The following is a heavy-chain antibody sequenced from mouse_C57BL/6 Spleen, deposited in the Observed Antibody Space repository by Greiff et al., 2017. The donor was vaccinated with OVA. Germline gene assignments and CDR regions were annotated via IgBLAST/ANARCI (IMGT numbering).Heavy chain of an antibody. CDR1: GYSITSGYY. CDR2: ISYDGSN. CDR3: ARDWGSEGFAY. V-gene: IGHV3-6*01. J-gene: IGHJ3*01. Sequence: EVQLQESGPGLVKPSQSLSLTCSVTGYSITSGYYWNWIRQFPGNKLEWMGYISYDGSNNYNPSLKNRISITRDTSKNQFFLKLNSVTTEDTATYYCARDWGSEGFAYWGQGTLVTVSA.